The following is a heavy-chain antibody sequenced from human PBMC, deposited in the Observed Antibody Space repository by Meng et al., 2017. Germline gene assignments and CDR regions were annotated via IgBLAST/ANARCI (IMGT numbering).Heavy chain of an antibody. D-gene: IGHD4-17*01. J-gene: IGHJ3*02. V-gene: IGHV4-31*03. CDR1: GGSISSGGYY. CDR3: ARGLKSSTVTLELFDI. Sequence: LRLSCTVSGGSISSGGYYWSWIRQPPGKGLEWIGYIYYSGSTYYNPSLKSRVTISVDTSKNQFSLKLSSVTAADTAVYYCARGLKSSTVTLELFDIWGQGTMVTVSS. CDR2: IYYSGST.